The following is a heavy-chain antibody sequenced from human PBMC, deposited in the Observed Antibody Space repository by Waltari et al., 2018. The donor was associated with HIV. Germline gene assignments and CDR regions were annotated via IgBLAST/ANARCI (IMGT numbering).Heavy chain of an antibody. CDR2: INEKGSDDYK. CDR3: ARADYGDSYDAFDI. Sequence: EVLLVESGGGWVQRGGSLRVSCGASGFRFSISWMSWVRQSPGKGLEWVALINEKGSDDYKYYADSVRGRFTISRDNTKNLLYLEMNSLTAEDTAVYYCARADYGDSYDAFDIWGQGTTVTVSA. V-gene: IGHV3-7*01. D-gene: IGHD4-17*01. CDR1: GFRFSISW. J-gene: IGHJ3*02.